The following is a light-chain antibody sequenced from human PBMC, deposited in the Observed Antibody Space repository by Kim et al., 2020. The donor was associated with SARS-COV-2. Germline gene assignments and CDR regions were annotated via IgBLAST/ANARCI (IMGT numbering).Light chain of an antibody. V-gene: IGLV3-19*01. Sequence: VAVGQTVRITCQGDSLRSYYASWYQQKPGQAPVLVIYGKNNRPSGSPDRFSGSSSGNTASLTITWAQAEDEADYYCNSRDSSGNHPFGGGTQLTVL. J-gene: IGLJ2*01. CDR3: NSRDSSGNHP. CDR2: GKN. CDR1: SLRSYY.